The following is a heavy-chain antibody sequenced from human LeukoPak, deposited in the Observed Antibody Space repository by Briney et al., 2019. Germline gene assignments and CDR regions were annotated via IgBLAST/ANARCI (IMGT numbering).Heavy chain of an antibody. CDR2: ISSSGSTI. V-gene: IGHV3-48*03. D-gene: IGHD1-7*01. Sequence: GGSLRLSCAASGFTFSSYEMNWVRQAPGKGLEWVSYISSSGSTIYYADSVKGRFTISRDNAKNSLCLQMNSLRAEDTAVYYCARGNFLLDYWGQGTLVTVSS. CDR1: GFTFSSYE. J-gene: IGHJ4*02. CDR3: ARGNFLLDY.